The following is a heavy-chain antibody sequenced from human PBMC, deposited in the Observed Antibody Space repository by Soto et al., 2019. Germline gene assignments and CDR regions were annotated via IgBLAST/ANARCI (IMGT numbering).Heavy chain of an antibody. CDR3: ARHIRVLAAATEWFDP. CDR2: IYHSGST. V-gene: IGHV4-39*01. CDR1: GGSLSSSTYY. J-gene: IGHJ5*02. Sequence: SEALSLTCTVSGGSLSSSTYYWGWILQPPGKGLEWIGSIYHSGSTHYNPSLKSRVAISVDTSKNQFSLKLSSVTAADTAVYYCARHIRVLAAATEWFDPWGQGTLVTVSS. D-gene: IGHD6-25*01.